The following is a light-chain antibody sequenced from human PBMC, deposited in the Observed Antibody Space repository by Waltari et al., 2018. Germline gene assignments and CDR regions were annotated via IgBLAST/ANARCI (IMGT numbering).Light chain of an antibody. J-gene: IGKJ1*01. CDR2: AAS. CDR1: QSVGRT. Sequence: ENVLTQSPGTLSLSPGERAIISCRANQSVGRTLAWYQQKPGQAPRLLIYAASHRSTVIPDRFTGSGSGTDFSHTISRLEPEDFAVDSCQYYVRLPVTFGQGTRVEI. V-gene: IGKV3-20*01. CDR3: QYYVRLPVT.